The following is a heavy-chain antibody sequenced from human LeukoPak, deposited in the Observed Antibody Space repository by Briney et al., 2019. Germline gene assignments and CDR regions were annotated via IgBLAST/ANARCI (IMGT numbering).Heavy chain of an antibody. CDR1: GFTFHDHG. Sequence: PGTSLRLSCAASGFTFHDHGMDWVRQAPGKGLEWVAVIAADGGVKQYADFVKGRFSLSRDNSKNTLFLQMNGLPVEDTAVYYCAREATWGQWYFDLWGQGAPVTVSS. CDR2: IAADGGVK. CDR3: AREATWGQWYFDL. D-gene: IGHD6-19*01. V-gene: IGHV3-30*03. J-gene: IGHJ4*02.